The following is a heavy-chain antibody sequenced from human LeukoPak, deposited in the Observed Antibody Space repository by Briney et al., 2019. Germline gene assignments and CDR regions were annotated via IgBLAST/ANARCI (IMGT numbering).Heavy chain of an antibody. J-gene: IGHJ6*02. D-gene: IGHD3-10*01. CDR1: GYSFINYW. CDR3: AKGVSGTNFGMDV. Sequence: AGESLKMSCKGSGYSFINYWIAWVRQMPGKGLEWIGIIYPADSDTRYSPSFQGQVTISADKSISTAYLQWSSLKASGSAMYYCAKGVSGTNFGMDVWGQGTTVIVS. V-gene: IGHV5-51*01. CDR2: IYPADSDT.